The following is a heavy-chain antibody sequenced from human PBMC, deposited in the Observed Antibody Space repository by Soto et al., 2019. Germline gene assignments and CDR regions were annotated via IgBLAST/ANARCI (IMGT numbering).Heavy chain of an antibody. D-gene: IGHD6-13*01. CDR3: AKSTTGYSSSWYYYYYGMDV. V-gene: IGHV3-30*18. CDR1: GFTFSSYG. CDR2: ISYDGSNK. Sequence: GGSLRLSCAASGFTFSSYGMHWVRQAPGKGLEWVAVISYDGSNKYYADSVKGRFTISRDNSKNTLYLQMNSLRAEDTAVYYCAKSTTGYSSSWYYYYYGMDVWGQGTTVTVSS. J-gene: IGHJ6*02.